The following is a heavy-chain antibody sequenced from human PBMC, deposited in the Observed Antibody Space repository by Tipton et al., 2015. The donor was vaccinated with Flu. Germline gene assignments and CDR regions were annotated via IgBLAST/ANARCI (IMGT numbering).Heavy chain of an antibody. CDR3: ARVLSSEYYYGMDV. Sequence: SLRLSCAASGFTVSSNSMSWVRQAPGKGLEWISLIYSAGRTYYADSVKGRFTISRDNSKNTVFLQMNTLRAEDTAVYYCARVLSSEYYYGMDVWGQGTTVTVSS. D-gene: IGHD3-16*02. J-gene: IGHJ6*02. CDR2: IYSAGRT. V-gene: IGHV3-53*01. CDR1: GFTVSSNS.